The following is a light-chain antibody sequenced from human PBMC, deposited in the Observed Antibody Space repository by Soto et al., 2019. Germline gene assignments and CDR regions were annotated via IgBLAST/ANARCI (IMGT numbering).Light chain of an antibody. V-gene: IGKV3-15*01. CDR3: QQRSNWPWT. CDR1: QSVSIN. J-gene: IGKJ1*01. CDR2: GAS. Sequence: EIMLTQSPSILSVSPGERATLSCRASQSVSINLAWYQQKPDQVPRLLIYGASSRATGIPARFSGSGSGTDFTLTISRLEPEDFAVYYCQQRSNWPWTFGQGTKVDI.